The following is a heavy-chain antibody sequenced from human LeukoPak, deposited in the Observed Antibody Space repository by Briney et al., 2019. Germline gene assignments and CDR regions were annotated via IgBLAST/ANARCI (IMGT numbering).Heavy chain of an antibody. CDR3: ARFRTGDGFDI. V-gene: IGHV4-31*03. CDR2: TYYSGST. J-gene: IGHJ3*02. Sequence: PSETLSLTCTVSGGSISIGGYYWSWIRQLPGKGLEWIVYTYYSGSTFYNPCLKSRVRISVDTSKNQFSLSLSSVTAADTAVYYCARFRTGDGFDIWGQGTVVTVS. CDR1: GGSISIGGYY. D-gene: IGHD7-27*01.